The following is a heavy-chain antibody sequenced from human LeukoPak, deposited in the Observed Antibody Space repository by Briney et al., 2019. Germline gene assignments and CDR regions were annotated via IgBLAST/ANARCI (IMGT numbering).Heavy chain of an antibody. D-gene: IGHD3-10*01. J-gene: IGHJ4*02. V-gene: IGHV3-9*01. CDR1: GFTFDDYA. CDR3: AKSSYGSGSYVNY. Sequence: GGSLRLSCAASGFTFDDYAMHWVRQAPGKGLEWVSGISWNSGSIDYADSVKGRFTISRDNAKNSLYLQMNSLRAEDTALYYCAKSSYGSGSYVNYWRQGTLVTVSS. CDR2: ISWNSGSI.